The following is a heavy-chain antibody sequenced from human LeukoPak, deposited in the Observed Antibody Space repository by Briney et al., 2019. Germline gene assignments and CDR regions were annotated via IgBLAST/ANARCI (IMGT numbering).Heavy chain of an antibody. V-gene: IGHV1-18*01. CDR3: ARDSRTDCSGGSCPFDY. D-gene: IGHD2-15*01. CDR2: ISAYNGNT. Sequence: ASAKVSCKASGYTFTSYGISWVRQAPGQGLEWMGWISAYNGNTNYAQKLQGRVTMTTDTSTSTAYMELRSLRSDDTAVYYCARDSRTDCSGGSCPFDYWGQGTLVTVSS. J-gene: IGHJ4*02. CDR1: GYTFTSYG.